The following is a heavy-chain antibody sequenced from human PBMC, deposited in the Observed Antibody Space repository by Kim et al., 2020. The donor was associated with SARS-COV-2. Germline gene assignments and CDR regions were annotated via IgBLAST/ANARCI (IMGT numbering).Heavy chain of an antibody. J-gene: IGHJ4*02. Sequence: GWSLRLSCAASGFTFSNHAIHWVRQAPGEGLEWVALISYNGEYKDYADSVKGRFTVSRDNSKNTLSLQMHSLRVEDTAVYYCARDLYSVNSNSFDYCGQGALVTVSS. D-gene: IGHD6-13*01. CDR3: ARDLYSVNSNSFDY. CDR2: ISYNGEYK. V-gene: IGHV3-30*04. CDR1: GFTFSNHA.